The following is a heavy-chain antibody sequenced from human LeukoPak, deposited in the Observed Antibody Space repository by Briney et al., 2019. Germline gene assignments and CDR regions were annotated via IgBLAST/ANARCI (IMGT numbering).Heavy chain of an antibody. D-gene: IGHD5-18*01. CDR3: TRDGDTTMVGGYYYYMDV. CDR2: ISTISTYI. J-gene: IGHJ6*03. Sequence: PGGSLRLSCAVSGFTFSDYSMNWVRQAPGKGLEWVSSISTISTYIYYADSVKGRFTISRDNAKNSLYLQMNSLRAEDTAVYYCTRDGDTTMVGGYYYYMDVWGKGTTVTVSS. CDR1: GFTFSDYS. V-gene: IGHV3-21*01.